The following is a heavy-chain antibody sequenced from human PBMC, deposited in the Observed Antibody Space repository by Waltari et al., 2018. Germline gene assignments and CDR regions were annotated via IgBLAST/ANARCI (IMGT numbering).Heavy chain of an antibody. V-gene: IGHV1-24*01. Sequence: QVQLIQSGAEVKKPGASVKVSCKVSGHTLTELSIHWVRQAPGKGPEWMGGFDVEDGKTIYAQNFQGRVTMTEDTSTDTAYMEPTSLRSEDTAVYYCAREEVVRGVINSNWFDPWGQGTLVTVSS. D-gene: IGHD3-10*01. CDR3: AREEVVRGVINSNWFDP. CDR1: GHTLTELS. J-gene: IGHJ5*02. CDR2: FDVEDGKT.